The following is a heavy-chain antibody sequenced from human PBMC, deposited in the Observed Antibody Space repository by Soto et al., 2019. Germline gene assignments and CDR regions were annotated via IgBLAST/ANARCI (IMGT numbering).Heavy chain of an antibody. J-gene: IGHJ4*02. CDR2: IGTAGDT. Sequence: GGSLRLSCAASGFTFSSYDMHWVRQATGKGLEWVSAIGTAGDTYYPGSVKGRFTISRENAKNSLYLQMNSLRAGDTAVYYCARESSSFFFDYWGQGTLVTVSS. CDR1: GFTFSSYD. D-gene: IGHD6-6*01. V-gene: IGHV3-13*01. CDR3: ARESSSFFFDY.